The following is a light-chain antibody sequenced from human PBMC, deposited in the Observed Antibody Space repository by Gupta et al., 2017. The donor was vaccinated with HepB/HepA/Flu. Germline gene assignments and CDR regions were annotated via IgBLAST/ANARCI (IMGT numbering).Light chain of an antibody. CDR2: AAS. J-gene: IGKJ4*01. V-gene: IGKV1-9*01. CDR1: QGISSY. Sequence: DIQLTQSPSFLSASVGDRVTITCRASQGISSYLAWYQQKPGKAPQFLISAASTLQTGVPSRFSGSGSGTEFTLTISSLQPEDFATYYCHQFDTSPFTFGGGTKVEIK. CDR3: HQFDTSPFT.